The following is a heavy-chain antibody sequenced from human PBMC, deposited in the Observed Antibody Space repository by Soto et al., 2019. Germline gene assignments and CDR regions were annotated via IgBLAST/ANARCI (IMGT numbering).Heavy chain of an antibody. CDR3: AREGGESSDGLYYFDS. CDR1: GGSTSSDNY. V-gene: IGHV4-30-4*01. Sequence: SESLSLTCTVSGGSTSSDNYSGWIRQPPGKGLEWIGHIYYNGNTDYNPSLKSRLAISIDTSKNQFSLKLSSVTAADTAVYFCAREGGESSDGLYYFDSWGQGSLVTVSS. J-gene: IGHJ4*02. CDR2: IYYNGNT. D-gene: IGHD3-16*01.